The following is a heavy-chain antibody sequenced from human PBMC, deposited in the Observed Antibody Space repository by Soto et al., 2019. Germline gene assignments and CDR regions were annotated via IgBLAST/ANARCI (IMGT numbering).Heavy chain of an antibody. CDR1: GFTFSTYG. J-gene: IGHJ6*02. CDR2: IWYDGSNK. V-gene: IGHV3-33*01. D-gene: IGHD6-13*01. CDR3: ARDGSSSGNYYGMDV. Sequence: GGSLRLSCAASGFTFSTYGMHWVRQAPGKGLEWVAVIWYDGSNKYYVDSVKGRFTMSRDNSKNTLYLQMNSLRAEDTAVYYCARDGSSSGNYYGMDVWGQGTTVTVSS.